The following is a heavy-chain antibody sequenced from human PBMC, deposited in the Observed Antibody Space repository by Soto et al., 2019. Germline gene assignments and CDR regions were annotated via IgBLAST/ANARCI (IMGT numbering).Heavy chain of an antibody. CDR1: GYIFVNYG. V-gene: IGHV1-18*01. Sequence: QVQLVQSGDEVRKPGSSVEVSCKASGYIFVNYGIAWVRQAPGQGLEWMGWISPYSGNTHNASKVQGRLTMTSDTSTSTAHLDVGSLTSDDTAVYYCAMVDNYVTPTPQDVWGQGTTVTASS. CDR3: AMVDNYVTPTPQDV. J-gene: IGHJ6*02. D-gene: IGHD3-16*01. CDR2: ISPYSGNT.